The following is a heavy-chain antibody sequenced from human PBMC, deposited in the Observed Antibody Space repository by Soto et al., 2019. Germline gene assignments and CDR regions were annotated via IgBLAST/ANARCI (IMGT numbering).Heavy chain of an antibody. CDR1: GSSISSYY. D-gene: IGHD3-16*01. V-gene: IGHV4-59*01. CDR3: ARERLGNYCEY. CDR2: IYYSGST. Sequence: QVQLQESGPGLVKPSETLSLTCTVSGSSISSYYWSWIRQPPGKGLEWIGYIYYSGSTNYNPALKSRVIISVDTSKNQCTLKLSAVTAADTAVYYCARERLGNYCEYWGQGTLVGVSS. J-gene: IGHJ4*01.